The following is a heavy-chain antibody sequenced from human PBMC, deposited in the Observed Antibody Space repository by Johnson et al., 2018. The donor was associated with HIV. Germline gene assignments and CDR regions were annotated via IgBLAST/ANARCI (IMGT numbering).Heavy chain of an antibody. CDR2: ISYDGSNK. D-gene: IGHD4-23*01. V-gene: IGHV3-30*04. Sequence: QVQLVESGGGVVQPGRSLRLSCAASGFTFSNYAIHWVRQALGKGLEWVAIISYDGSNKYYADSVKGRLTISRDNSKNTLYLQMNSLRAEDTAVYYCARSSTVVTPHDIWGQGTMVTVSS. CDR3: ARSSTVVTPHDI. CDR1: GFTFSNYA. J-gene: IGHJ3*02.